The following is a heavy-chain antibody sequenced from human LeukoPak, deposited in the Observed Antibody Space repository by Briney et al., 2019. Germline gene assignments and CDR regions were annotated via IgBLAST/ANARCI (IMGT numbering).Heavy chain of an antibody. CDR1: GYSISSGYY. CDR3: ARVTDYYGYYYYMDV. CDR2: IYHSGST. V-gene: IGHV4-38-2*02. J-gene: IGHJ6*03. D-gene: IGHD1-20*01. Sequence: SETLSLTCTVSGYSISSGYYWGWIRQSPGKGLEWIGSIYHSGSTYYNPSLKSRVTISVDTSKNQFSLKLSSVTAADTAVYYCARVTDYYGYYYYMDVWGKGTTVTVSS.